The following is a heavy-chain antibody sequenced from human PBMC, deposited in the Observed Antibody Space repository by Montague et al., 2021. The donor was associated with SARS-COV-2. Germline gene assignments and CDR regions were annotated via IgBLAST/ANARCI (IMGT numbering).Heavy chain of an antibody. CDR2: INHGGST. Sequence: SETLSLTCAVYGTSFSGYYWNWIRQPPGKGLEWIGEINHGGSTKYSPSLKSRLTISADTSKNQFSLKLTSVAAADTAVYYCARLRDGVVPSPILGVGPYYSYYYMDVWERGTTVTVS. J-gene: IGHJ6*03. D-gene: IGHD3-10*01. CDR3: ARLRDGVVPSPILGVGPYYSYYYMDV. V-gene: IGHV4-34*01. CDR1: GTSFSGYY.